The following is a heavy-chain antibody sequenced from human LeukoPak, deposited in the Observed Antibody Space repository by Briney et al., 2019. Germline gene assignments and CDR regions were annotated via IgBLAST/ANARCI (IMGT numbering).Heavy chain of an antibody. V-gene: IGHV3-30*01. Sequence: GGSLRLSCAASGFTFSSYAMHWVRQAPGKGLEWLAVISYDGTNKYYADSVKGRFTISRDNSKNTLYLQMNSLRDEDTAAYYCARDQGSLPVWFYYYMDVWGSGTTVTVSS. CDR2: ISYDGTNK. J-gene: IGHJ6*03. CDR1: GFTFSSYA. CDR3: ARDQGSLPVWFYYYMDV. D-gene: IGHD3-16*01.